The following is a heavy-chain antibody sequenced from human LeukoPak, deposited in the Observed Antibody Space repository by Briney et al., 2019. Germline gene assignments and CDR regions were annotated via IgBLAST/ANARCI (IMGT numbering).Heavy chain of an antibody. J-gene: IGHJ4*02. CDR2: ISYDGSNK. CDR3: AKDFVTTAVY. Sequence: PGGSLRLSCAASGFTFSSYGMHWVRQAPGKGLEWVAVISYDGSNKYYADSVKGRFTISRDNSKNTLYLQMNSLRAEDTAVYYCAKDFVTTAVYWGQGTLVTVSS. D-gene: IGHD4-17*01. V-gene: IGHV3-30*18. CDR1: GFTFSSYG.